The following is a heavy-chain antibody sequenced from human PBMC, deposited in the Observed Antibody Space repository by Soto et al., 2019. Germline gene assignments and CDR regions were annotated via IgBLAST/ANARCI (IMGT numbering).Heavy chain of an antibody. D-gene: IGHD6-19*01. CDR2: IYHSGST. V-gene: IGHV4-4*02. J-gene: IGHJ1*01. CDR1: GGSISSSNW. CDR3: ARASVAGTPLYFHH. Sequence: PSETLSLTCAVSGGSISSSNWWSWVRQPPGKGLEWIGEIYHSGSTNYNPSLKSRVTISVGKSKNQFSLELSSVTAADTAVYYCARASVAGTPLYFHHWGQGTLVTVSS.